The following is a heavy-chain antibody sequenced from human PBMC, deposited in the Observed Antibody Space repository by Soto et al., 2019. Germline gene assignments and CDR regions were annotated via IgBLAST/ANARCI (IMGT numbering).Heavy chain of an antibody. V-gene: IGHV1-2*02. CDR2: INPNSGGT. CDR1: GYTFTGYY. CDR3: AREDSSSWCDQRAPDAFDI. Sequence: ASVKVSCKASGYTFTGYYMHWVRQAPGQGLEWMGWINPNSGGTNYAQKFQGRVTMTRDTSISTAYMELSRLRSDDTAVYYCAREDSSSWCDQRAPDAFDIWGKGTMVTISS. D-gene: IGHD6-13*01. J-gene: IGHJ3*02.